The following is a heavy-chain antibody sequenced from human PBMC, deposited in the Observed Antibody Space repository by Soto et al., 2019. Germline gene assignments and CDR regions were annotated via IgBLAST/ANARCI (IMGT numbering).Heavy chain of an antibody. D-gene: IGHD3-10*01. CDR1: GYTFTDYG. Sequence: AASVKVSCKTSGYTFTDYGISWVRQAPGQGLEWMGWISAYNGNTDYAQNFQGRVTVTTDTSTNTAYLVLSSLKSDDTAVYYCARDPRNYYGAIAVFDYWGQGTPVTVSS. CDR2: ISAYNGNT. CDR3: ARDPRNYYGAIAVFDY. J-gene: IGHJ4*02. V-gene: IGHV1-18*01.